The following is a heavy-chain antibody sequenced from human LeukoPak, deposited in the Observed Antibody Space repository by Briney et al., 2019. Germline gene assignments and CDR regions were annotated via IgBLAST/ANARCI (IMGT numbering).Heavy chain of an antibody. CDR3: ARGARVTRVDY. V-gene: IGHV1-69*04. Sequence: SVKVSCKASGGTFSSYAISWVRQAPGQGLEWMGRIIPILGIANYAQKFQGRVTITADKSTSTAYMELSSLRSEDTAVYYCARGARVTRVDYWGQGTLVTISS. D-gene: IGHD4-17*01. CDR2: IIPILGIA. CDR1: GGTFSSYA. J-gene: IGHJ4*02.